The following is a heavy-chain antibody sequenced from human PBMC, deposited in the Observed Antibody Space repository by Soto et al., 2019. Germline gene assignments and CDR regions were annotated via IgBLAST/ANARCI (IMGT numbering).Heavy chain of an antibody. V-gene: IGHV4-59*01. CDR1: GDSISSYY. D-gene: IGHD2-2*01. J-gene: IGHJ5*02. CDR2: IYYSGST. Sequence: QVQLQESGPGLVKPSETLSLTCTVSGDSISSYYWSWIRQPPGKGLEWIGYIYYSGSTKYNPYLKSLVTISVDTSKNQFSLKLSSVTAADTAVYYCARATCSSTSCYAWLVWFDPWGQGTLVTVSS. CDR3: ARATCSSTSCYAWLVWFDP.